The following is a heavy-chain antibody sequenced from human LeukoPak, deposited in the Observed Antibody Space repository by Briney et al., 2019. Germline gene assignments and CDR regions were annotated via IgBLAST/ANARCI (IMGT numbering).Heavy chain of an antibody. CDR1: GFTFSSYA. D-gene: IGHD1-1*01. CDR2: ISYDGSNK. CDR3: ARDWNEYYFDY. V-gene: IGHV3-30*04. J-gene: IGHJ4*02. Sequence: GGSLRLSCAASGFTFSSYAMHWVRQAPGKGLEWVAVISYDGSNKYYADSVKGRFTFSRDNSKNTLYLQMNSLRAEDTAVYYCARDWNEYYFDYWGQGTLVTVSS.